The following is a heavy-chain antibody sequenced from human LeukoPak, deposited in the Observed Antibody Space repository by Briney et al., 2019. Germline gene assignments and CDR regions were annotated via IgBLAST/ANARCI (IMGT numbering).Heavy chain of an antibody. Sequence: ASVKVSCKTSGYTFIGHYIHWVRQAPGQGLEWMGWINPKNGGANYAPRFRGRVTMTRDRSTSTVYMELTRLTSDDTAVYYCARGTNPGNYWHFALWGRGTLVTVSS. J-gene: IGHJ2*01. V-gene: IGHV1-2*07. CDR3: ARGTNPGNYWHFAL. CDR1: GYTFIGHY. CDR2: INPKNGGA. D-gene: IGHD1-7*01.